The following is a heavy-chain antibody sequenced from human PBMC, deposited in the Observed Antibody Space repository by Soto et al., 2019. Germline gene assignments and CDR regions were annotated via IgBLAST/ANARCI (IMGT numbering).Heavy chain of an antibody. CDR2: ISSSSSYI. V-gene: IGHV3-21*01. Sequence: PGGSLRLSCAASGFTFSSYSMNWVRQAPGKGLEWVSSISSSSSYIYYADSVRGRFTISRDNAKNSLYLQMNSLRAEDTAVYYYARVGHYDYIWGSSSAFDYWGQGTLVTVSS. CDR3: ARVGHYDYIWGSSSAFDY. CDR1: GFTFSSYS. J-gene: IGHJ4*02. D-gene: IGHD3-16*01.